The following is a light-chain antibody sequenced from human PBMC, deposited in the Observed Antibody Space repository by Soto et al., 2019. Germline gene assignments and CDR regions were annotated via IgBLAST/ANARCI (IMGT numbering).Light chain of an antibody. CDR1: SRDVRGYNF. CDR2: DVT. J-gene: IGLJ7*01. Sequence: QSVLTQPRSVSGSPGQSITISCTGSSRDVRGYNFVSWYQQHPGEAPKLILYDVTTRPSGVPDRISGSKSGSTAYLTISGLQAEDEADYYCCSYAGSFSWVFGGGTQLTVL. V-gene: IGLV2-11*01. CDR3: CSYAGSFSWV.